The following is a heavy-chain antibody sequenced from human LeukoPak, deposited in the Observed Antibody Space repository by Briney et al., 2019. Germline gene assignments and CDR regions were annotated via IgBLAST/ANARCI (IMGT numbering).Heavy chain of an antibody. J-gene: IGHJ4*02. Sequence: SSETLSLTCAVYGGSFSGYYWSWIRQPPGKGLEWIGEINHSGSTNYNPSLKSRVTISVDTSKNQFSLKLSSVIAADTAVHYCARGGDYTTFDYWGQGTLVTVSS. CDR3: ARGGDYTTFDY. V-gene: IGHV4-34*01. D-gene: IGHD4-17*01. CDR2: INHSGST. CDR1: GGSFSGYY.